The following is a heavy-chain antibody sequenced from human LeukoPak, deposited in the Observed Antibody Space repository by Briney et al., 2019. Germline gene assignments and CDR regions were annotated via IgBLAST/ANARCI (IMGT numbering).Heavy chain of an antibody. J-gene: IGHJ4*02. CDR3: AKDLAGVVGATNDY. CDR2: ISGSGGST. D-gene: IGHD1-26*01. Sequence: GGSLRLSCAASGFTFSSYAMSWVRQAPEKGLEWVSPISGSGGSTYYADSVKGRFTISRDNSKNTLYLQMNSLRAEDTAVYYCAKDLAGVVGATNDYWGQGTLVTVSS. V-gene: IGHV3-23*01. CDR1: GFTFSSYA.